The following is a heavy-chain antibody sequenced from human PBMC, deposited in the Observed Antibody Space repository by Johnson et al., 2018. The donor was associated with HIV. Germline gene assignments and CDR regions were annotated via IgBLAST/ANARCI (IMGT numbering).Heavy chain of an antibody. Sequence: VQLVESGGGVVQPGRSLRLSCAASGFTFSNYWMSWVRQAPGKGLEWVANIKQDGSEKYYVDSVKGRFTISRDNSKNTLYLQMNSLRAEDTAVYHCAKPAGGGIAARNAFDIWGQGTMVTVSS. V-gene: IGHV3-7*02. D-gene: IGHD6-6*01. CDR1: GFTFSNYW. CDR3: AKPAGGGIAARNAFDI. J-gene: IGHJ3*02. CDR2: IKQDGSEK.